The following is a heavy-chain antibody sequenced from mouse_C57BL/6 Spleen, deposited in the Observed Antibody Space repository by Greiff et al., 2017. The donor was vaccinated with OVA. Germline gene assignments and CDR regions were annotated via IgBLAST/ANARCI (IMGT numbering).Heavy chain of an antibody. D-gene: IGHD2-4*01. CDR3: AVYYDYVMDY. J-gene: IGHJ4*01. V-gene: IGHV1-82*01. CDR1: GYAFSSSW. CDR2: IYPGDGDT. Sequence: VQLQQSGPELVKPGASVKISCKASGYAFSSSWMNWVKQRPGKGLEWIGRIYPGDGDTNYNGKFKGKATLTADKSSSTAYMQLSSLTSEDSAVYFCAVYYDYVMDYWGQGTSVTVSS.